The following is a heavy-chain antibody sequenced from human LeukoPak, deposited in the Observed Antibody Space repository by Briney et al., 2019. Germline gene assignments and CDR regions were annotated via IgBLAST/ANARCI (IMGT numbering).Heavy chain of an antibody. CDR2: INPNSDGT. CDR1: GYTFTDYF. CDR3: AREGSVVPAASNFDY. D-gene: IGHD2-2*01. J-gene: IGHJ4*02. Sequence: ASVKVSCKASGYTFTDYFIHWVRQAPGQGLEWMGRINPNSDGTNYAQKFQGRVTMTRDTSISTAYMELSSLRSEDTAVYYCAREGSVVPAASNFDYWGQGTLVTVSS. V-gene: IGHV1-2*06.